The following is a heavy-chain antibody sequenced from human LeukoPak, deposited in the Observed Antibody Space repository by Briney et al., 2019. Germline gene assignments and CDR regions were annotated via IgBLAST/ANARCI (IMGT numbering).Heavy chain of an antibody. CDR2: IIPILGIA. D-gene: IGHD3-22*01. CDR3: ARDIPYDSSGYYYHYYYYMDV. V-gene: IGHV1-69*04. CDR1: GGTFSSCT. J-gene: IGHJ6*03. Sequence: GASVKVSCKASGGTFSSCTISWVRQAPGQGLEWMGRIIPILGIANYAQKFQGRVTITADKSTSTAYMELSSLRSEDTAVYYCARDIPYDSSGYYYHYYYYMDVWGKGTMVTVSS.